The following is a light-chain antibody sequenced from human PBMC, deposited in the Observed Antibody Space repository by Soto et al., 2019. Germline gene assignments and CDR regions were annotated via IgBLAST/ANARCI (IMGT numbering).Light chain of an antibody. Sequence: EILFTPSPATLSLSPGERATLSRRAIQSVGSFLAWYQQKPGQAPRLLIYDTSIRATGIPARFSGSGSGTDFTLTISSLEPEDFAVYYCQQRNSWPPTFTFGQGTRLEIK. J-gene: IGKJ5*01. CDR1: QSVGSF. CDR2: DTS. CDR3: QQRNSWPPTFT. V-gene: IGKV3-11*01.